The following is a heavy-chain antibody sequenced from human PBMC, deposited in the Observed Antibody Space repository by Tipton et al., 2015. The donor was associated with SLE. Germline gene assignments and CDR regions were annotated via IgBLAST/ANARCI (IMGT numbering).Heavy chain of an antibody. V-gene: IGHV3-9*01. Sequence: SLRLSCAASGFNFGDYAMHWVRQAPGKGLEWVAGINWYSTSIGYADSVKGRFTISRDSVKNFLYLQMNSLRVGDTALYYCVKDMLGTGFYFDSWGQGALVTVSS. J-gene: IGHJ4*02. CDR2: INWYSTSI. CDR3: VKDMLGTGFYFDS. CDR1: GFNFGDYA. D-gene: IGHD3-16*01.